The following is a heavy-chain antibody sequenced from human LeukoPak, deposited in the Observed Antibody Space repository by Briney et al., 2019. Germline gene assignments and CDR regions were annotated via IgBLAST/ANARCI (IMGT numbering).Heavy chain of an antibody. D-gene: IGHD3-3*01. CDR2: INTNTWNP. J-gene: IGHJ3*02. V-gene: IGHV7-4-1*02. CDR3: ARDSYYDFWSGFYTAWGAFDI. Sequence: EASVNVSCKASGYTFTSYAMHWVRQAPGQGLEWMGWINTNTWNPTYAQGFTGRFVFSLDTSVSTAYLQISSLKAEDTAVYYCARDSYYDFWSGFYTAWGAFDIWGQGTMVTVSS. CDR1: GYTFTSYA.